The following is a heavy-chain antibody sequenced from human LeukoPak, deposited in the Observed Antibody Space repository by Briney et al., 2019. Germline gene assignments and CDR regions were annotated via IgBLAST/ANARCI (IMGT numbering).Heavy chain of an antibody. CDR1: GYTFTSYG. CDR2: INAGNGDT. D-gene: IGHD3-9*01. J-gene: IGHJ4*02. V-gene: IGHV1-18*01. CDR3: ARLPYYDILTGYFFDY. Sequence: ASVKVSCKASGYTFTSYGISWVRQAPGQGLEWMGWINAGNGDTRYSQTFQGRLTITRDTSASTAYMELSGLRSEDTAVYYCARLPYYDILTGYFFDYWGQGTLVTVSS.